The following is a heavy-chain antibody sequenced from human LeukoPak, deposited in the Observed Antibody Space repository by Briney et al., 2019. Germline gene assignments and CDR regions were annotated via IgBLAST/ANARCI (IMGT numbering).Heavy chain of an antibody. V-gene: IGHV1-8*03. CDR1: GYTFTSYD. Sequence: ASVKVSCKASGYTFTSYDINWVRQATGQGLEWMGWMNTNSGNTGYAQKFQGRVTITRNTSISTAYMELSSLRSEDTAVYYCARGLEGCSSTSCRGPPQGDWFDPWGQGTLVTVSS. CDR2: MNTNSGNT. CDR3: ARGLEGCSSTSCRGPPQGDWFDP. J-gene: IGHJ5*02. D-gene: IGHD2-2*01.